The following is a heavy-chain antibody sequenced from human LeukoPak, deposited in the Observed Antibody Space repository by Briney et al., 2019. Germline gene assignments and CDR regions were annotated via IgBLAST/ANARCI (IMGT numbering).Heavy chain of an antibody. CDR3: TRAQSILLYYGVFDY. J-gene: IGHJ4*02. D-gene: IGHD3-10*01. Sequence: ASVKVSCKASGYTFTGYYMHWVRQAPGQGLEWVGWINPNSGGTNYAQNFQGRVTVTRDASISTAYMELTRLTSDDTAVYYCTRAQSILLYYGVFDYWGQGTLVAVSS. CDR1: GYTFTGYY. CDR2: INPNSGGT. V-gene: IGHV1-2*02.